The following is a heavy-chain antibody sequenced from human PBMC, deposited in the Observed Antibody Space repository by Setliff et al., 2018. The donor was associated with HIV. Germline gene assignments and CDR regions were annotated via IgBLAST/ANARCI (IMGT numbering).Heavy chain of an antibody. V-gene: IGHV3-11*01. J-gene: IGHJ3*02. Sequence: GGSLRLSCAASGFTFSDYYMKWIRQAPGKGLEWVSYISGSGSHIHYADSVKGRFTISRDNAKNSLYLQMNSLRAEDTAVYYCARPHYDSSGYYCAFDIWGQGTMVTVSS. CDR1: GFTFSDYY. CDR3: ARPHYDSSGYYCAFDI. D-gene: IGHD3-22*01. CDR2: ISGSGSHI.